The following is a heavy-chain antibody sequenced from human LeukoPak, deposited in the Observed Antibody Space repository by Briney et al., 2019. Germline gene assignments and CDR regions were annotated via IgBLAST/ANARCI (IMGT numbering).Heavy chain of an antibody. CDR2: TRNKANSYTT. CDR3: ARENMIVVAFDY. Sequence: GGSLRLSCAASGFTFSDHYMDWVRQAPGQGLEWVGRTRNKANSYTTEYAASVKGRFTISRDDSKNSLYLQMNSLKTEDTAVYYCARENMIVVAFDYWGQGTLVTVSS. CDR1: GFTFSDHY. D-gene: IGHD3-22*01. V-gene: IGHV3-72*01. J-gene: IGHJ4*02.